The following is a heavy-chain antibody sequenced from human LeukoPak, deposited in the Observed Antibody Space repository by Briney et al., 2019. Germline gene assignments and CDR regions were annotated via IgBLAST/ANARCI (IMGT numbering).Heavy chain of an antibody. Sequence: PSETLSLTCTVSGGSISIYYWSWIRQPAGKGLEWIGRIYTSGSTKYNPSLKSRVIMSSDTSNNQSPLKLSSVLAADAAVYYCGIEHGSTYYYYYGMDVWGQGTTVTVSS. CDR3: GIEHGSTYYYYYGMDV. D-gene: IGHD3-10*01. CDR2: IYTSGST. V-gene: IGHV4-4*07. CDR1: GGSISIYY. J-gene: IGHJ6*02.